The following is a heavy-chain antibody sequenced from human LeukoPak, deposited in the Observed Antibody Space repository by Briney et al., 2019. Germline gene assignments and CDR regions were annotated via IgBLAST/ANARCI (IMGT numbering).Heavy chain of an antibody. J-gene: IGHJ6*03. Sequence: ASVKVSCKASGYTFTSYGISWVRQAPGQGLEWMGWISAYNGNTNYAQKLQGRVTMTTDTSTSAAYMELRSLRSDDTAVYYCARVLLWFGELFPYYYYYMDVWGKGTTVTISS. V-gene: IGHV1-18*01. D-gene: IGHD3-10*01. CDR2: ISAYNGNT. CDR1: GYTFTSYG. CDR3: ARVLLWFGELFPYYYYYMDV.